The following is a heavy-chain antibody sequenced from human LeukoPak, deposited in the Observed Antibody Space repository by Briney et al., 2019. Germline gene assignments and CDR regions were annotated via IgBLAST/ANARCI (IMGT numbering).Heavy chain of an antibody. D-gene: IGHD1-26*01. CDR1: GFTFSSYA. CDR2: ISSNGGST. Sequence: PGGSLRLSCAASGFTFSSYAMHWVRQAPGKGLEYVSAISSNGGSTYYANSVKGRFTISRDNSKNTLYLQMNSLTAEDTAVYYCAKDGGSLTYYFDYWGQGTLVTVSS. V-gene: IGHV3-64*01. CDR3: AKDGGSLTYYFDY. J-gene: IGHJ4*02.